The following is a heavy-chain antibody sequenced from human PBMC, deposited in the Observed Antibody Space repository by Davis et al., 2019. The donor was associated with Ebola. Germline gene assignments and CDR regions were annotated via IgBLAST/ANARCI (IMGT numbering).Heavy chain of an antibody. CDR1: GGFMNSYY. V-gene: IGHV4-59*03. D-gene: IGHD5-12*01. Sequence: MPSEPLSLTCTVSGGFMNSYYWTWIRQSPGKGLECIGYIYYSGSTKYNPSLKSRVTMSMDMSKNEFSLKLHSVTAADTAVYYCAGYDYWFDPWGQGALVTVSS. J-gene: IGHJ5*02. CDR2: IYYSGST. CDR3: AGYDYWFDP.